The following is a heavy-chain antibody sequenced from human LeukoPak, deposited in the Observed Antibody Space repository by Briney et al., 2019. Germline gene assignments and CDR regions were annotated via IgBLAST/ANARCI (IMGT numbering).Heavy chain of an antibody. Sequence: GGSLRLSCAASGFTFSNAWMSWVRQAPGKGLEWVGRIKSKTDGGTTDYAAPVKGRFTISRDDSKNTLYLQMNSLKTEDTAVYYCTTALYDFWSGYQLDYWGQGTLVTVSS. CDR2: IKSKTDGGTT. J-gene: IGHJ4*02. CDR1: GFTFSNAW. CDR3: TTALYDFWSGYQLDY. V-gene: IGHV3-15*01. D-gene: IGHD3-3*01.